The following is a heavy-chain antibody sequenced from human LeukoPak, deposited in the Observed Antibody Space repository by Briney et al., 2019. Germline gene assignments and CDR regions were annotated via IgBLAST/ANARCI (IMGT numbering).Heavy chain of an antibody. D-gene: IGHD5-18*01. CDR2: IYPGDSDT. CDR1: GYSFTSYW. V-gene: IGHV5-51*01. J-gene: IGHJ4*02. Sequence: NRGESLKISCQVSGYSFTSYWIGWVRQMPGKGLEWMGIIYPGDSDTRYSPSFQGQVTISADKSINTAYLQWSSLKASDTAIYYCARRGEAMDPFDYWGQGTLVTVSS. CDR3: ARRGEAMDPFDY.